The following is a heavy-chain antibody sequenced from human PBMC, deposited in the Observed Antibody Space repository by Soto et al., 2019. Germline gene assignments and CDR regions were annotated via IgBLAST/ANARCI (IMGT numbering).Heavy chain of an antibody. J-gene: IGHJ5*02. CDR3: ASAAAGTGTYNWFDP. CDR2: IIPIFGTA. V-gene: IGHV1-69*13. Sequence: GASVKVSCKASGGTFSSYAISWVRQAPGQGLDWMGGIIPIFGTANYAQKFQGRVTITADESTSTAYMELSSLRSEDTAVYYCASAAAGTGTYNWFDPWGQGTLVTVSS. D-gene: IGHD6-13*01. CDR1: GGTFSSYA.